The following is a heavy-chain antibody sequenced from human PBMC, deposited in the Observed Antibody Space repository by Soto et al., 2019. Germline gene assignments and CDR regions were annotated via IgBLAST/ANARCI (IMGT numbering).Heavy chain of an antibody. V-gene: IGHV1-69*02. CDR2: IIPILGIA. Sequence: QVQLVQSGAEVKKPGSSVKVSCKASGGTFSSYTISWVRQAPGQGLEWMGRIIPILGIANYAQKFQGRVTITADKSTSTAYMELSSLRSEDTAVYYCARPLYSSSWYYYSGMDVWGQGTTVTVSS. CDR3: ARPLYSSSWYYYSGMDV. CDR1: GGTFSSYT. J-gene: IGHJ6*02. D-gene: IGHD6-13*01.